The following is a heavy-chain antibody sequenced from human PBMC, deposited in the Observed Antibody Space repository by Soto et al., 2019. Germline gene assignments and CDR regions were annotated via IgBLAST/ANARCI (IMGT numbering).Heavy chain of an antibody. CDR1: GGSISSINW. D-gene: IGHD4-17*01. CDR2: IYHSGST. CDR3: ATMGTPVTGLYYFDY. J-gene: IGHJ4*02. Sequence: AETLSLTCAVSGGSISSINWWSLVRPPPGKGLEWIGEIYHSGSTNYNPSLKSRVTISVDKSKNQFSLDLSSVTAADTAVYYCATMGTPVTGLYYFDYWGQGTLVTVAS. V-gene: IGHV4-4*02.